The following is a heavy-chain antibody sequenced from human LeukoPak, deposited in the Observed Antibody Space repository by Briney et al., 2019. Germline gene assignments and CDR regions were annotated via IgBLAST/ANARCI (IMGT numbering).Heavy chain of an antibody. CDR3: ARHVPRRTVQLERLRDAPPLNDAFDI. CDR1: GGSISSSSYY. J-gene: IGHJ3*02. CDR2: IYYSGST. Sequence: SETLSLTCTVSGGSISSSSYYWGWIRQPPGKGLEWIGSIYYSGSTYYNPSLKSRVTISVDTSKNQFSLKLSSVTAADTAVYYCARHVPRRTVQLERLRDAPPLNDAFDIWGQGTMVTVSS. D-gene: IGHD1-1*01. V-gene: IGHV4-39*01.